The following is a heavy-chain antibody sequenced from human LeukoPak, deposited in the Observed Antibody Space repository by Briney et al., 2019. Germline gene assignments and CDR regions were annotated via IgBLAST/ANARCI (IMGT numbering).Heavy chain of an antibody. J-gene: IGHJ5*02. CDR3: AGVGGIYYYDSSGYYSGGRWFDP. CDR2: INTNTGNP. D-gene: IGHD3-22*01. Sequence: ASVKVSCKASGYTFTSYAMNWVRQAPGQGLEWMGWINTNTGNPTYAQGFTGRFVFSLDTSVSTAYLQISSLKAEDTAVYYCAGVGGIYYYDSSGYYSGGRWFDPWGQGTLVTVSS. V-gene: IGHV7-4-1*02. CDR1: GYTFTSYA.